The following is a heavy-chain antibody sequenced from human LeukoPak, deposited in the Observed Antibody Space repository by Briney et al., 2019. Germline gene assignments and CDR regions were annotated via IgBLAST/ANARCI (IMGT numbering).Heavy chain of an antibody. V-gene: IGHV4-39*01. Sequence: SETLSLTCTVSGGSISSSSYYWGWIRQPPGKGLEWIGSIYYSGSTYYNPSLKSRVTISVDTSKNQFSLKLSSVTAADTAVYYCARHRGQIFGVVIRITNWFDPWGQGTLVTVSS. CDR3: ARHRGQIFGVVIRITNWFDP. D-gene: IGHD3-3*01. J-gene: IGHJ5*02. CDR2: IYYSGST. CDR1: GGSISSSSYY.